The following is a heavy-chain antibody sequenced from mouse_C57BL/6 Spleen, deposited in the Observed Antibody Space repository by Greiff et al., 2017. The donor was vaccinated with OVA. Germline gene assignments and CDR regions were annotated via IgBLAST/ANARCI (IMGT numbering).Heavy chain of an antibody. CDR1: GYSITSGYY. Sequence: EVKLQESGPGLVKPSQSLSLTCSVTGYSITSGYYWNWIRQFPGNKLEWMGYISYDGSNNYNPSLKNRISITRDTSKNQFFLKLNSVTTEDTATYYCASYDGYPDYWGQGTTLTVSS. CDR2: ISYDGSN. J-gene: IGHJ2*01. V-gene: IGHV3-6*01. CDR3: ASYDGYPDY. D-gene: IGHD2-3*01.